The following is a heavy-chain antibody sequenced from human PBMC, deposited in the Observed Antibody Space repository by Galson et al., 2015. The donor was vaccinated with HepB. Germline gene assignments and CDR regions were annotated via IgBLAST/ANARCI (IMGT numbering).Heavy chain of an antibody. V-gene: IGHV3-30*18. J-gene: IGHJ4*02. Sequence: LRLSCAASGFTFSNYGMHWVRQAPGKGLEWVAVISYDGSNKYYADSVKGRFTISRDNSKNALYLQMNSLRAEDTALSYCAKDPYLYSALAGTMAGFDYWCQGTLVTVSS. CDR2: ISYDGSNK. D-gene: IGHD6-19*01. CDR3: AKDPYLYSALAGTMAGFDY. CDR1: GFTFSNYG.